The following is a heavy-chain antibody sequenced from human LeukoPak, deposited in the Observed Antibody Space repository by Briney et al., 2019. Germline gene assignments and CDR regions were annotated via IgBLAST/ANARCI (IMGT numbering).Heavy chain of an antibody. J-gene: IGHJ4*02. CDR1: GFTFSAYN. CDR2: ISSNTNYK. Sequence: PGGSLRLSCAASGFTFSAYNMNWARQAPGKGLEWVASISSNTNYKYYADSLKGRFTVSRDNAKNSLFLQMNSLRAEDTAVYYCARGAGVLGLGGDHWGQGTLVTVSS. D-gene: IGHD3-16*01. CDR3: ARGAGVLGLGGDH. V-gene: IGHV3-21*01.